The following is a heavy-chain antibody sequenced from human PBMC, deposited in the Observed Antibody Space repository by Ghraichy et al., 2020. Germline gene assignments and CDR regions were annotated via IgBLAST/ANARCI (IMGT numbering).Heavy chain of an antibody. J-gene: IGHJ6*02. D-gene: IGHD1-7*01. V-gene: IGHV4-4*07. CDR2: FYTSGDT. Sequence: SETLSLTCTVSGGSISSYYCSWIRQPAGKGLELIGRFYTSGDTNYNPSLKSRVTMSIDTSKNQFSLKLSSVTAADTAVYYCARDELRPARGYYGMDVWGQGTTVTVSS. CDR3: ARDELRPARGYYGMDV. CDR1: GGSISSYY.